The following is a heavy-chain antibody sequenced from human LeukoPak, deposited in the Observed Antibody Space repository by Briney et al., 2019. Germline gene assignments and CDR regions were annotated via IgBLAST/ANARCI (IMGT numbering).Heavy chain of an antibody. CDR2: ISSSGANT. CDR1: GFGFNDAA. D-gene: IGHD4-23*01. CDR3: VKDIQVTY. Sequence: PGGSLRLSCAASGFGFNDAAMTWVRQAPGKGLEWVSLISSSGANTYYADSVKGRFTISRDNSKSTLFLQMNSLRAEDTAMYYCVKDIQVTYWGQGTLVTVSS. J-gene: IGHJ4*02. V-gene: IGHV3-23*01.